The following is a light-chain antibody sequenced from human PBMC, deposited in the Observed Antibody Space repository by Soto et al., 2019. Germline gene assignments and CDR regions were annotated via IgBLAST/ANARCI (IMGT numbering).Light chain of an antibody. V-gene: IGLV1-44*01. Sequence: QSALTQPPSASGTPGQRVSISCSGNSSNIGSNTVNWYHQLPGTAPTLLIKSNNQRPSGIPDRFSGSKSGTSASLAISGLQSEDEADYYCCSYAGSSTLVFGGGTKLTVL. CDR3: CSYAGSSTLV. J-gene: IGLJ2*01. CDR2: SNN. CDR1: SSNIGSNT.